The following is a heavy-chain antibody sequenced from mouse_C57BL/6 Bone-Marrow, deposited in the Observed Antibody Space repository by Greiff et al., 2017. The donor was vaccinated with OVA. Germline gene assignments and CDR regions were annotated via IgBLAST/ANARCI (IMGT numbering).Heavy chain of an antibody. Sequence: QVQLQQPGAELVKPGASVKLSCKASGYTFTSYWMHWVKQRPGQGLEWIGMIHPNSGSTNYNEKFKSKATLTVDKSSSTAYMQRSSLTSEDSAVYYCAGDYDVWFAYWGQGTLVTVSA. CDR2: IHPNSGST. J-gene: IGHJ3*01. V-gene: IGHV1-64*01. D-gene: IGHD2-4*01. CDR3: AGDYDVWFAY. CDR1: GYTFTSYW.